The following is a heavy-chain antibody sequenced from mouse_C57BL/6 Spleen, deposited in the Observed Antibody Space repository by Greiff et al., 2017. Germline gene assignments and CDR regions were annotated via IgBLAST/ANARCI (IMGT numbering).Heavy chain of an antibody. CDR1: GYTFTSYW. CDR2: INPSSGYT. J-gene: IGHJ1*03. Sequence: QVQLQQSGAELAKPGASVKLSCMASGYTFTSYWTHWVKQRPGQGLEWIGYINPSSGYTKYNQKFKDKATLTADKSSSTAYMQLGSLTYEDSAVYYCATTTVVATRYFDVWGTGTTVTVSS. V-gene: IGHV1-7*01. D-gene: IGHD1-1*01. CDR3: ATTTVVATRYFDV.